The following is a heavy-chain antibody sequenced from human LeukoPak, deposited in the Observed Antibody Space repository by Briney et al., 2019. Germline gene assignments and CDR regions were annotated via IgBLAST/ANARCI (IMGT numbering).Heavy chain of an antibody. D-gene: IGHD2-2*01. CDR2: IYYTGST. Sequence: PSETLSLTCIVSGGSISTYYWNWIRQPPGKGLEWIGYIYYTGSTNYNPSLRSRVTISVDTSKNQFSLKLTSVTAADTAVYYCARVVVVVPAAPDFDLWGRGTLVTVSS. V-gene: IGHV4-59*12. CDR3: ARVVVVVPAAPDFDL. J-gene: IGHJ2*01. CDR1: GGSISTYY.